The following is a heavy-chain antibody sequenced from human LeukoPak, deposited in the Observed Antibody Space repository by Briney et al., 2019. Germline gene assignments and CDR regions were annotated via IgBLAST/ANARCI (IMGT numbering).Heavy chain of an antibody. CDR1: GFTFSSYA. D-gene: IGHD3-9*01. V-gene: IGHV3-23*01. CDR3: AKGHYDILTGYYVYYYYYMDV. CDR2: ISGSGGST. Sequence: GGSLRLSCAATGFTFSSYAMSWVRQAPGKGLEWVSAISGSGGSTYYADSVKGRFTISRDNSKNTLYLQMNSLRAEDTAVYYCAKGHYDILTGYYVYYYYYMDVWGKGTTVTVSS. J-gene: IGHJ6*03.